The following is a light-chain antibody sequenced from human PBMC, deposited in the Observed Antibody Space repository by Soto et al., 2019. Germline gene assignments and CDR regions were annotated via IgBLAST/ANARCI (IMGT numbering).Light chain of an antibody. Sequence: DIQMTQSPSSLSASVGDRVTITCRASQGISNYLAWYQQKPGNVPKLLIYAASTLQSGVPSRFSGSGSGTDFTLTISSLQPEYVATYYCQKYNSALTFGGWTKVEIK. CDR1: QGISNY. CDR2: AAS. J-gene: IGKJ4*01. CDR3: QKYNSALT. V-gene: IGKV1-27*01.